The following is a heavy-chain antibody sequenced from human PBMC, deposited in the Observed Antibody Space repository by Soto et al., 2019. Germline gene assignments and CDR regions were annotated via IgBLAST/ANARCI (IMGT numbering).Heavy chain of an antibody. J-gene: IGHJ4*02. Sequence: PGGSLRLSCAASGFTFSSYAMSWVRQAPGKGLEWVSAISGSGGSTYYADSVKGRFTISRDNSKNTLYLQMNSLRAEDTAVYYCAKVKAYGDYEGWYFDYWGQGTLVTV. D-gene: IGHD4-17*01. CDR1: GFTFSSYA. CDR3: AKVKAYGDYEGWYFDY. V-gene: IGHV3-23*01. CDR2: ISGSGGST.